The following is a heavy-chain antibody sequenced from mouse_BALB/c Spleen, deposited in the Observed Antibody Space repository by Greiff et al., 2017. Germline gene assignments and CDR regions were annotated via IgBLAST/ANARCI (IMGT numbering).Heavy chain of an antibody. D-gene: IGHD2-3*01. J-gene: IGHJ3*01. V-gene: IGHV2-2*02. CDR1: GFSLTSYG. CDR3: ARKGGYYEGWFAY. CDR2: IWSGGST. Sequence: QVHVKQSGPGLVQPSQSLSITCTVSGFSLTSYGVHWVRQSPGKGLEWLGVIWSGGSTDYNAAFISRLSISKDNSKSQVFFKMNSLQANDTAIYYCARKGGYYEGWFAYWGQGTLVTVSA.